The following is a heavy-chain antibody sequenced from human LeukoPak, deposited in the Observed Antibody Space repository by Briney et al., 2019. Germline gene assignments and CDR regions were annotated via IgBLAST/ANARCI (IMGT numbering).Heavy chain of an antibody. CDR3: VSDSRGFSGQAY. V-gene: IGHV3-72*01. D-gene: IGHD5-12*01. Sequence: GGSLRLSCAASGFTFSDHYMDWVRQAPGQGLEWVGRTRNKTDNYAAEYAASVEGRFTVSRDDSTTSMYLQMNSLKSEDSAVYYCVSDSRGFSGQAYWGRGTLVTVSS. CDR1: GFTFSDHY. J-gene: IGHJ1*01. CDR2: TRNKTDNYAA.